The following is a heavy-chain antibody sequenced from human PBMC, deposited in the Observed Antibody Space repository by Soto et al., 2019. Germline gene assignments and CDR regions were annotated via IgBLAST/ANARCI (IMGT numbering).Heavy chain of an antibody. Sequence: SVKVSCKASGGTFSSYAISWVRQAPGQGLEWMGGIIPIFGTANYAQKFQGRVTITADESTSTAYMELSSLRSEDTAVYYCARGRITGTTWVPAGYYYYYGMDVWGQGTTVTVSS. D-gene: IGHD1-7*01. CDR1: GGTFSSYA. V-gene: IGHV1-69*13. CDR2: IIPIFGTA. J-gene: IGHJ6*02. CDR3: ARGRITGTTWVPAGYYYYYGMDV.